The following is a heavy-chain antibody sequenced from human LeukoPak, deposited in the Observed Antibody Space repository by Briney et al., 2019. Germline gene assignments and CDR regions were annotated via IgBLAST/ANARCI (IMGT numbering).Heavy chain of an antibody. V-gene: IGHV3-7*01. CDR3: ARDWGAYYHFFDY. CDR1: GFSMSVYW. J-gene: IGHJ4*02. Sequence: GGSLRLSCEASGFSMSVYWMSWVRQAPGKGLERVGNIKQDGSERNYVDSVKGRFTISRDNAKKSLYLQMNSLRAEDTAVYYCARDWGAYYHFFDYWGQGTLVTVSS. D-gene: IGHD3-22*01. CDR2: IKQDGSER.